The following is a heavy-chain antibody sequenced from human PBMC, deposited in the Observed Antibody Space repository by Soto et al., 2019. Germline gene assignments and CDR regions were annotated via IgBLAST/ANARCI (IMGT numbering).Heavy chain of an antibody. V-gene: IGHV1-2*02. Sequence: ASVKVSCKVSGYPFTTYYIHWVRQAPGQGLEWMGWIDPRSGGTVYEQKFQGRVTMTRDTSISTVYMDLSGLTSDDTALYYCATDDYGIFPYWGQGTPVIVSS. CDR2: IDPRSGGT. CDR3: ATDDYGIFPY. D-gene: IGHD3-10*01. CDR1: GYPFTTYY. J-gene: IGHJ4*02.